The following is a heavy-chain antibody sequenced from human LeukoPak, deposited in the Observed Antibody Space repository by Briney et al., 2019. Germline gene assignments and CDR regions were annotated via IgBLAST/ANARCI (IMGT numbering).Heavy chain of an antibody. CDR1: GFTFSSYW. J-gene: IGHJ4*02. CDR2: IRQDGSVQ. V-gene: IGHV3-7*03. Sequence: GGSLRLSCAASGFTFSSYWMSWVRQAPGKGLEWVANIRQDGSVQNYVDSVKGRFTISRDNPKNSVYLQMSSLRAEDTAVYYCAKGAVVVVAATAAQDYWGQGTLVTVSS. D-gene: IGHD2-15*01. CDR3: AKGAVVVVAATAAQDY.